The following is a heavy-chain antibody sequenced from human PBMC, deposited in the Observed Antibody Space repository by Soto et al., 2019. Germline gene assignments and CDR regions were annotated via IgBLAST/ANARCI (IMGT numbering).Heavy chain of an antibody. CDR1: GFTLSDHY. J-gene: IGHJ3*02. Sequence: GGSLRLSCAGSGFTLSDHYIDWVRQAPGKGLEWVGRSRDKAQGYSTAYAASVKGRFTTSRDESKNSVYLQMNSLKTEDTAVYYCAKGSPGIAVAAPQAFDIWGQGTMVTV. D-gene: IGHD6-19*01. V-gene: IGHV3-72*01. CDR2: SRDKAQGYST. CDR3: AKGSPGIAVAAPQAFDI.